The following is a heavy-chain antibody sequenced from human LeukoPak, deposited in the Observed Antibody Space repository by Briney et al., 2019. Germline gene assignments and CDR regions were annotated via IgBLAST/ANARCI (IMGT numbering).Heavy chain of an antibody. CDR3: ARGKLSLFRGWLQVSVYYFDD. J-gene: IGHJ4*02. CDR1: GYTLTSYD. Sequence: ASVKVSCKDSGYTLTSYDINLVRQATGQGREGMGWMNLNSGNTGHAQKFQGRVTITRNTSLSTAYMELSSLRSEDTAVYYCARGKLSLFRGWLQVSVYYFDDWGQGTLVTVSS. CDR2: MNLNSGNT. V-gene: IGHV1-8*03. D-gene: IGHD5-24*01.